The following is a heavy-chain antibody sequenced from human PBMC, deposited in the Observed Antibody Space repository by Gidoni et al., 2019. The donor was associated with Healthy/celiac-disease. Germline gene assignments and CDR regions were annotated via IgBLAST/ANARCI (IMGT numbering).Heavy chain of an antibody. CDR1: GFTFSSYA. Sequence: EVQLLESGGGLVQPGGSLRLSCAASGFTFSSYAMSWVRQAPEKGLEWVSAISGSGGSTYYADSVKGRFTISRDNSKNTLYLQMNSLRAEDTAIYYCAKDTKLWFGEYPNWGQGTLVTVSS. D-gene: IGHD3-10*01. CDR2: ISGSGGST. CDR3: AKDTKLWFGEYPN. V-gene: IGHV3-23*01. J-gene: IGHJ4*02.